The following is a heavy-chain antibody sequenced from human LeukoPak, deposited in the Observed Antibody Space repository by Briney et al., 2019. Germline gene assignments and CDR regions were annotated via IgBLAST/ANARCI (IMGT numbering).Heavy chain of an antibody. CDR2: ISFIIST. Sequence: GGSLRLSCAASGFNFSSFGVNWVRQGPGKGLEWVSGISFIISTWSADSVKGRFTISRDNSKNTVYLQMNSLRDDDTAVYYCAKATSSLNYDAFDIWGQGTLVTVSS. J-gene: IGHJ3*02. D-gene: IGHD6-19*01. CDR3: AKATSSLNYDAFDI. CDR1: GFNFSSFG. V-gene: IGHV3-23*01.